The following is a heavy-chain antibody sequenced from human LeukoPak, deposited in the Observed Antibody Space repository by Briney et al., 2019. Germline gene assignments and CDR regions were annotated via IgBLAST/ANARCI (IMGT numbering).Heavy chain of an antibody. J-gene: IGHJ5*02. D-gene: IGHD2-2*01. Sequence: ASVKVSCKASGYTFTSYAMHWVRQAPGQRLEWMGWINAGNGSTKYSQKFQGRVTITRDTSASTAYMELSSLRSEDTAVYYCARFANIVVVPAAVNWFDPWGQGTMVTVSS. CDR1: GYTFTSYA. CDR3: ARFANIVVVPAAVNWFDP. CDR2: INAGNGST. V-gene: IGHV1-3*01.